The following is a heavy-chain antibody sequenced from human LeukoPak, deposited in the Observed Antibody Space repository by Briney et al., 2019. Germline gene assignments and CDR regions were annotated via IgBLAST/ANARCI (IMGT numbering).Heavy chain of an antibody. CDR3: VKFSSSWHVDY. CDR1: GFTFNNYG. J-gene: IGHJ4*02. D-gene: IGHD6-13*01. CDR2: ISGSGDST. V-gene: IGHV3-23*01. Sequence: GGSLRLSCAASGFTFNNYGMGWVRQAPGKGLEWVSVISGSGDSTYYADSVRGLFPISRDNSKNTVYLQMNSLRVDDTAVYYCVKFSSSWHVDYWGQGTLVTVSS.